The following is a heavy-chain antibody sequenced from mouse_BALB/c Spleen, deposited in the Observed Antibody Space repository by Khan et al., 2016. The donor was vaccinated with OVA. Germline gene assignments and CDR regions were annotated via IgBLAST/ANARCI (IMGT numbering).Heavy chain of an antibody. CDR1: GFTFSSYA. D-gene: IGHD1-1*01. CDR3: VRDYYGSSYEDY. V-gene: IGHV5-9-3*01. CDR2: ISSGGTYT. Sequence: EVQLVESGGTLVKPGGSLKLSCAASGFTFSSYAMSWVRQTPEKRLEWVATISSGGTYTYYPDSVKGRFTISRDNAKNTLYLQMSSLRSEETAMYYCVRDYYGSSYEDYWGQGTTLTVSS. J-gene: IGHJ2*01.